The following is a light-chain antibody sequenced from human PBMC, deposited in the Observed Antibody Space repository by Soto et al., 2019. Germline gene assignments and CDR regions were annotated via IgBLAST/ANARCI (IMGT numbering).Light chain of an antibody. CDR1: SSNIGADYG. CDR2: DNH. V-gene: IGLV1-40*01. CDR3: QSYDSSLSGVV. Sequence: QSVLTQPPSVSGAPGQRVTISCTGNSSNIGADYGVHWYQQLPGTAPNLLIYDNHNRPSGVPDRFSGSKSGTSASLAITGLQSEDEADYYCQSYDSSLSGVVFGGGTRLTVL. J-gene: IGLJ2*01.